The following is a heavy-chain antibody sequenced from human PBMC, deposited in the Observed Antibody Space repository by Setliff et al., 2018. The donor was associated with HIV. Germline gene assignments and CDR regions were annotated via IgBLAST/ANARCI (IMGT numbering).Heavy chain of an antibody. Sequence: SETLSLTCSVSGGSFSGYYWSWIRQPPGKGLEWIGYIYIYNSGSTNYNPSLTSRVTISVDTSRNQFSLKLTSVSAADTAVYYCANMGGRYVGYFESWGQGTLVTVSS. D-gene: IGHD3-16*01. CDR1: GGSFSGYY. CDR2: IYIYNSGST. CDR3: ANMGGRYVGYFES. V-gene: IGHV4-59*01. J-gene: IGHJ4*02.